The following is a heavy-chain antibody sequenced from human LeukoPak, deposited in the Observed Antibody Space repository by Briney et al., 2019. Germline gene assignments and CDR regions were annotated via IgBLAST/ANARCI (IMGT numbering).Heavy chain of an antibody. CDR2: ISYDGSNK. J-gene: IGHJ4*02. V-gene: IGHV3-30*18. CDR3: AKGARDTAMVFDY. Sequence: PGGSLRLSCAASGFTFSSYGMHWVRQAPGKGLEWVAVISYDGSNKYYADSVKGRFTISRDNSKNTLYLQMNSLRAEDTAVYYCAKGARDTAMVFDYWGQGTLVTVSS. D-gene: IGHD5-18*01. CDR1: GFTFSSYG.